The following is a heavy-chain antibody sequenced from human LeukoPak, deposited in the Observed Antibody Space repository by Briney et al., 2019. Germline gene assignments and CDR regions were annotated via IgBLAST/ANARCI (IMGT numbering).Heavy chain of an antibody. V-gene: IGHV4-59*01. CDR2: IYYSGYT. CDR1: GGSISSYY. D-gene: IGHD3-16*01. J-gene: IGHJ6*03. Sequence: SETLSLTCTVSGGSISSYYWSWIRQPPGKGLEWIGYIYYSGYTTYSPSLRSRVTISVDTSKNQFSLKLSSVTAAGTAVYYCARETSQKGAHYMDVWGKGTTITISS. CDR3: ARETSQKGAHYMDV.